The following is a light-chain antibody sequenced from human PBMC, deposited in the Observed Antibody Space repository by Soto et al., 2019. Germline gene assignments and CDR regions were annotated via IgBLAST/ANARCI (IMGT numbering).Light chain of an antibody. CDR3: QQYGGSPLT. CDR1: QTVTSSS. CDR2: GAS. Sequence: EIVLTQSPGTLSLSPGERATLSCSASQTVTSSSLAWYQQKPGQSPRLLIYGASSGASGIPDRFSGSGSGTDFTRTISGLEPEDFAVYYCQQYGGSPLTFGGGTKVDIK. J-gene: IGKJ4*01. V-gene: IGKV3-20*01.